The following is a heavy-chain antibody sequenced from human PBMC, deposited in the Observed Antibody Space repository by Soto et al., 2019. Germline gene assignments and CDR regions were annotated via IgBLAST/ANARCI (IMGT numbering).Heavy chain of an antibody. Sequence: ASVKVSCKASGGTFSSYTISWVRQAPGQGLEWMGRIIPILGIANYAQKFQGRVTITADKSTSTAYMELSSLRSEDTAAYYCSRGGWPGSMDVWGKGTTVTVSS. D-gene: IGHD2-15*01. V-gene: IGHV1-69*02. CDR1: GGTFSSYT. CDR2: IIPILGIA. CDR3: SRGGWPGSMDV. J-gene: IGHJ6*03.